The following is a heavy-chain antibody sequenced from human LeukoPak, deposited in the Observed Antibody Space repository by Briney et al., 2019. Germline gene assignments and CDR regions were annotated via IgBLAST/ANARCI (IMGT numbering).Heavy chain of an antibody. CDR3: ARDRYLLIVGALDY. CDR1: GFTFSSYA. J-gene: IGHJ4*02. CDR2: ISYDGSNK. D-gene: IGHD1-26*01. V-gene: IGHV3-30-3*01. Sequence: AGGSLRLSCAASGFTFSSYAMHWVRQAPGKGLEWVAVISYDGSNKYYADSVKGRFTISRDNSKNTLYLQMNSLRAEDTAVYYCARDRYLLIVGALDYWGQGTLVTVSS.